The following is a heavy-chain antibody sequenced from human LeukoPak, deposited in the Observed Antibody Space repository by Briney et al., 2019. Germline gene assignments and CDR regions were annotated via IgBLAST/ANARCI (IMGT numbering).Heavy chain of an antibody. Sequence: SETPSLTCTVSGGSISSIDSYWGWIRHPPGKGLEWIGRVYHRGSTVFNPSLKSRVSLSVDTSKNEFSLRMTSVSAADTAVYYCAREAYDSSGYQGGFDYWGQGTLVTVSS. D-gene: IGHD3-22*01. V-gene: IGHV4-39*07. CDR1: GGSISSIDSY. J-gene: IGHJ4*02. CDR3: AREAYDSSGYQGGFDY. CDR2: VYHRGST.